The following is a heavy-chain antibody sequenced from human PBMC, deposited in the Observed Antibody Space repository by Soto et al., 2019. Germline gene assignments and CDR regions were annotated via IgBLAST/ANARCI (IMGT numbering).Heavy chain of an antibody. Sequence: GASVKVSCKASGYTFTSYAMHWVRQAPGQRLEWMGWINAGNGNTKYSQKFQGRVTITRDTSASTAYMELSSLRSEDTAVYYCARDGTYYDFWSGYYTGYYFDYWGQGTLVTVSS. J-gene: IGHJ4*02. V-gene: IGHV1-3*01. CDR3: ARDGTYYDFWSGYYTGYYFDY. CDR2: INAGNGNT. CDR1: GYTFTSYA. D-gene: IGHD3-3*01.